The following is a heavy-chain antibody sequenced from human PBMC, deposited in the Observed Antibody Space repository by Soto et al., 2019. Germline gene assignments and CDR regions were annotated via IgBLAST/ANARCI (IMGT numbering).Heavy chain of an antibody. CDR3: ASGSGGYDYYDY. Sequence: GGSLRLSCAASGFTFSSYAMHWVRQAPGKGLEWVAVISYDGSNKYYADSVKGRFTISRDNSKNTLYLQMNSLRAEDTAVYYCASGSGGYDYYDYWGQGTLVTVSS. CDR1: GFTFSSYA. J-gene: IGHJ4*02. CDR2: ISYDGSNK. D-gene: IGHD5-12*01. V-gene: IGHV3-30-3*01.